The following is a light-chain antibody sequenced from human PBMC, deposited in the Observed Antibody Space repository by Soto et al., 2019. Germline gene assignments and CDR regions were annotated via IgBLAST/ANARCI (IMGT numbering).Light chain of an antibody. Sequence: DIPMTQSPSTLSASVGDRVTITCRASQSISNWLAWYQQKPGKAPKLLIYKAINLQSGVPSRFSGSGSGTEFNLTISGLQPDDFATYYCQRYSDFQYVFGQGTKLQMK. CDR1: QSISNW. V-gene: IGKV1-5*03. J-gene: IGKJ2*01. CDR3: QRYSDFQYV. CDR2: KAI.